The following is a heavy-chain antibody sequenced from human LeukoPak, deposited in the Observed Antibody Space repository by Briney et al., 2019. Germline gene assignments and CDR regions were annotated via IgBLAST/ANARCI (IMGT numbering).Heavy chain of an antibody. CDR2: ISGSGGST. CDR3: AKVGSGWYMGYYFDY. V-gene: IGHV3-23*01. D-gene: IGHD6-19*01. CDR1: GFTFSSYG. J-gene: IGHJ4*02. Sequence: GGSLRLSCAASGFTFSSYGMSWVRQAPGKGLEWVSAISGSGGSTYYADSVKGRFTISRDNSKNTLYLQMNSLRAEDTAVYYCAKVGSGWYMGYYFDYWGQGTLVTVSS.